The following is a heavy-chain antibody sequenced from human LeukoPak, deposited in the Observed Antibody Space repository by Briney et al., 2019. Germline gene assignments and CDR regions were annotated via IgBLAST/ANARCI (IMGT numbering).Heavy chain of an antibody. CDR2: ISPDGETT. V-gene: IGHV3-21*06. CDR3: TRDLPVPSLVRGIIIYGLIDY. CDR1: GFTFSSIS. J-gene: IGHJ4*02. D-gene: IGHD3-10*01. Sequence: PGGSQRLSCEASGFTFSSISMNWVRQAPGKGLEWVSSISPDGETTYHADSVKGRFTTSRDNAKSSLYLQMNSLRAEDTALYYCTRDLPVPSLVRGIIIYGLIDYWGQGTLVTVSS.